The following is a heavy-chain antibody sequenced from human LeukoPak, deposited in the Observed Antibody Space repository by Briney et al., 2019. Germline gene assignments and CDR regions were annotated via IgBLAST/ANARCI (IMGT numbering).Heavy chain of an antibody. CDR2: INSDGSST. CDR1: GFTFSSYW. D-gene: IGHD6-13*01. Sequence: GGSLRLSCAASGFTFSSYWMHWVRQAPGKGLVWVSRINSDGSSTSYADSVKGRFTISRDNAKNTLYLQMNSLRAEDTAVYYCAKVGIAAADFDYWGQGTLVTVSS. V-gene: IGHV3-74*01. J-gene: IGHJ4*02. CDR3: AKVGIAAADFDY.